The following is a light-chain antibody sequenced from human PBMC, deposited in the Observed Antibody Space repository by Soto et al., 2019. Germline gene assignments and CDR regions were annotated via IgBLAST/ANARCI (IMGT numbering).Light chain of an antibody. V-gene: IGKV1-17*03. CDR1: QGISHY. Sequence: DIQMTQSPSAMSTSVGDRVTITCRASQGISHYLTWFQQKPGKVPKRLIYDASSLQSGVPSRFSGNGSGTEFTLTIISLQPEDSATYYCLQHNNYPWTFGHGTRVEIK. J-gene: IGKJ1*01. CDR2: DAS. CDR3: LQHNNYPWT.